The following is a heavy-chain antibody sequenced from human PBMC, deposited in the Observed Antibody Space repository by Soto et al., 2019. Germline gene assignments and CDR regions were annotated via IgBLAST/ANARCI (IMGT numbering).Heavy chain of an antibody. Sequence: QVQLVQSGAEVKKPGSSVKVSCKASGGTFSSYAISWVRQAPGQGLEWMGGIIPIFGTANYAQKFQCRVKITLDESTTTAYMNLSSLRSEVTAVYYCAGEARKTYYYYSSGSRAPYRGQGTLVPLSS. V-gene: IGHV1-69*01. J-gene: IGHJ4*02. CDR1: GGTFSSYA. CDR2: IIPIFGTA. D-gene: IGHD3-22*01. CDR3: AGEARKTYYYYSSGSRAPY.